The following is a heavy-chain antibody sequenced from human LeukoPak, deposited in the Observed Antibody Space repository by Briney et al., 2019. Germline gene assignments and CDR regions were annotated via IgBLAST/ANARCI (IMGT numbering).Heavy chain of an antibody. V-gene: IGHV4-39*01. CDR1: GDSISSSSYY. CDR3: ARGRPRFDP. J-gene: IGHJ5*02. CDR2: IYYSGST. Sequence: SETLSLTCTVSGDSISSSSYYWGWIRQPPGKGLEWIGSIYYSGSTYYNPSLKSRVTISVDTSKNQFSLKLSSVTAADTAVYYCARGRPRFDPWGQGTLVTVSS. D-gene: IGHD3-10*01.